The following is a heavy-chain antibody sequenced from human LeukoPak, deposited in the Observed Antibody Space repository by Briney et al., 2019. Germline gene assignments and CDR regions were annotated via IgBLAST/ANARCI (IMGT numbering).Heavy chain of an antibody. CDR1: GFTFSSYA. V-gene: IGHV3-30*04. Sequence: GGSLRLSCAASGFTFSSYAMHWVRQAPGKGLEWVAVISYDGSNKYYADSVKGRFTISRDNSKNTLYLQMNSLRAEDTAVYYCARARRLGYYDSSGYLDYWGQGTLVTVYS. CDR3: ARARRLGYYDSSGYLDY. J-gene: IGHJ4*02. CDR2: ISYDGSNK. D-gene: IGHD3-22*01.